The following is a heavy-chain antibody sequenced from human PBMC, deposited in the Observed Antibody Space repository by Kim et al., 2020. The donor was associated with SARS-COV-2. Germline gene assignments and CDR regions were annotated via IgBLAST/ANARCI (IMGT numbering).Heavy chain of an antibody. J-gene: IGHJ4*02. CDR1: GFAFTNYG. D-gene: IGHD1-1*01. CDR3: AKHLERRSHFDS. V-gene: IGHV3-23*01. CDR2: ISESGDAT. Sequence: GGSLRLSCAASGFAFTNYGMAWVRQAPGKGLIWVSSISESGDATFYADSVQGRFTVSRDNSKNIRYLQRSSLRAEDTAVYFCAKHLERRSHFDSWGQGTLVTVSS.